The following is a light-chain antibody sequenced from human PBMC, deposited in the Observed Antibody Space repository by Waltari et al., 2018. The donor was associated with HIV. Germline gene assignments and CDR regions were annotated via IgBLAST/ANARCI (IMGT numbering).Light chain of an antibody. V-gene: IGKV1-9*01. CDR3: QQLHSFPFT. CDR2: AAS. J-gene: IGKJ3*01. CDR1: QGITNF. Sequence: DIQLTQSPSVLSASVGDRVTITCRASQGITNFLAWYQQRPGKAPHLLIYAASTLLSGVPSRFSGSGSGTEFTLTIRSLQSEDFATYYCQQLHSFPFTFGPGTKVDIK.